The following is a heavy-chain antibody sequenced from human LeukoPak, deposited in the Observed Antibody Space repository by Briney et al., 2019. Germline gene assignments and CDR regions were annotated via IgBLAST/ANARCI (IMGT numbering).Heavy chain of an antibody. D-gene: IGHD3-3*01. CDR2: IYSGGST. CDR1: GFTFSSYA. J-gene: IGHJ4*02. CDR3: ARLPTFSYDFWSGYHFDY. V-gene: IGHV3-66*01. Sequence: GGSLRLSCAASGFTFSSYAMSWVRQAPGKGLEWVSVIYSGGSTYYADSVKGRFTISRDNPKNTLYLQMNSLRAEDTAVYYCARLPTFSYDFWSGYHFDYWGQGTLVTVSS.